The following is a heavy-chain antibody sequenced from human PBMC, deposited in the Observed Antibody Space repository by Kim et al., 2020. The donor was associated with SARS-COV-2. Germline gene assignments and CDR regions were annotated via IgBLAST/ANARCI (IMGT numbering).Heavy chain of an antibody. J-gene: IGHJ2*01. D-gene: IGHD3-10*01. Sequence: PSRKSRVTISVETSKNQFSLKLSSVTAADTAVYYCARRGEHPIPFWYFDIWGRGTLVTVSS. CDR3: ARRGEHPIPFWYFDI. V-gene: IGHV4-59*01.